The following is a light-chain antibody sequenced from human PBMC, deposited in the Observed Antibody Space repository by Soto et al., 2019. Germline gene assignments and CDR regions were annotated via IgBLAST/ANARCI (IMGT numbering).Light chain of an antibody. CDR2: DVS. V-gene: IGLV2-14*01. CDR3: SSYTSSSTS. J-gene: IGLJ1*01. CDR1: SSDVGGYNY. Sequence: QCSLTQPASVSGSPGQSITISCTGTSSDVGGYNYVSWYQQHPGKAPKLMIYDVSNRPSGVSNRFSGSKSGNTASLTISGLQAEDEADYYCSSYTSSSTSFGTGTKVT.